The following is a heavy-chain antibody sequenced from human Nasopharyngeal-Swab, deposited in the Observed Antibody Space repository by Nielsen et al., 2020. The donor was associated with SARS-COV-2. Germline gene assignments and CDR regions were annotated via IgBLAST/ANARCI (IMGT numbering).Heavy chain of an antibody. V-gene: IGHV3-11*01. D-gene: IGHD3-22*01. CDR1: GFTFSDYY. J-gene: IGHJ4*02. CDR2: ISSSGSTI. CDR3: ARDRGSGYYDSSGYYYFPDY. Sequence: GESLKISCAVSGFTFSDYYMSWIRQAPGKGLEWVSYISSSGSTIYYADSVKGRFTISRDNAKNSLYLQMNSLRAEDTAVYYCARDRGSGYYDSSGYYYFPDYWGQGTLVTVSS.